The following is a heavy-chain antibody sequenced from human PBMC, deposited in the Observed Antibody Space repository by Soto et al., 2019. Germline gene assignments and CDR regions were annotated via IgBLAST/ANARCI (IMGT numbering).Heavy chain of an antibody. D-gene: IGHD3-22*01. V-gene: IGHV4-34*01. CDR1: GGSFSGYY. J-gene: IGHJ6*02. Sequence: SETLSLTCAVYGGSFSGYYWSWIRQPPGKGLEWIGEINHSGSTNYNPSLKSRVTISVDTSKNQFSLRAEDTAVYYCARDRRSVFDSSGYYRDYYYYYGMDVWGQGTTVTVSS. CDR3: ARDRRSVFDSSGYYRDYYYYYGMDV. CDR2: INHSGST.